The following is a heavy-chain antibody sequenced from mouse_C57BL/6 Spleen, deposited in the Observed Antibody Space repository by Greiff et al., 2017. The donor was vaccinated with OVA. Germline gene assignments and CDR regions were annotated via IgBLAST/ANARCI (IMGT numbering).Heavy chain of an antibody. J-gene: IGHJ4*01. Sequence: QVQLKQSGAELVKPGASVKISCKASGYAFSSYWMNWVKQRPGKGLEWIGQIYPGDGDPNYNGKFKGKATLTAYKSSSTAYMQLSSLTSEDSAVYFCARGRYYGSAMDYWGQGTSVTVSS. V-gene: IGHV1-80*01. D-gene: IGHD1-1*01. CDR3: ARGRYYGSAMDY. CDR2: IYPGDGDP. CDR1: GYAFSSYW.